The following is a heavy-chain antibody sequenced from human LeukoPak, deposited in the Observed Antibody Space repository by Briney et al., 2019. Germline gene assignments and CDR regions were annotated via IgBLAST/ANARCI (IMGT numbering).Heavy chain of an antibody. Sequence: GASVKVSCKASGYTFTGYYMHWVRQAPGQGLEWMGWINPNSGGTNYAQKFQGRVTMTRDMSISTAYMELSRLRSDDTAVYYCAGDQWFGESLAYGMDVWGQGTTVTVSS. CDR1: GYTFTGYY. CDR3: AGDQWFGESLAYGMDV. V-gene: IGHV1-2*02. D-gene: IGHD3-10*01. CDR2: INPNSGGT. J-gene: IGHJ6*02.